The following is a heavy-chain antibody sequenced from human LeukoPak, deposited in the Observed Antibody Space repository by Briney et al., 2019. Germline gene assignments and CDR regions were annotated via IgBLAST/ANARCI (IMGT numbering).Heavy chain of an antibody. CDR3: ARGVTMIVVVIHDWYFDL. J-gene: IGHJ2*01. CDR2: IYYTRST. CDR1: GGSISSSSYY. D-gene: IGHD3-22*01. Sequence: TTETLSLTCTVSGGSISSSSYYWGWIRRPPGKGLEWIASIYYTRSTYHNPSLKSRVTISVDTSKRQFSLKLTSVTAADMAVYYCARGVTMIVVVIHDWYFDLWGRGTLVTVSS. V-gene: IGHV4-39*01.